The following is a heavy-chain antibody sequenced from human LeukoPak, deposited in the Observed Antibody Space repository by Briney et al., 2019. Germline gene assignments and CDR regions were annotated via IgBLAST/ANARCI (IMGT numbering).Heavy chain of an antibody. CDR3: ARHPKSVVPADY. Sequence: PSETLSLTCTVSGGSISSYYWSWIRQPPGKGLEWIGYIYYSGSTNYNPSLKSRVTISVDTSKNQFSLKLSSVTAADTAVYYCARHPKSVVPADYWGQGTLVTVSS. CDR2: IYYSGST. J-gene: IGHJ4*02. CDR1: GGSISSYY. V-gene: IGHV4-59*01. D-gene: IGHD2-2*01.